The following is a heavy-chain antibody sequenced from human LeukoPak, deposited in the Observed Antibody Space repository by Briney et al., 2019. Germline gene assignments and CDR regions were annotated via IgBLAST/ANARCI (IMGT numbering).Heavy chain of an antibody. CDR3: AKAFDSSGYLAPDAFDI. Sequence: GGSLRLSCAAPRGYLIHSVPLALGKGLAWVSTITSSGGRLYYADSVKGRFTISRDNSKNTLYLQMNSLRAEDTAIYYCAKAFDSSGYLAPDAFDIWGQGTMVTVSS. V-gene: IGHV3-23*01. D-gene: IGHD3-22*01. J-gene: IGHJ3*02. CDR1: RGYL. CDR2: ITSSGGRL.